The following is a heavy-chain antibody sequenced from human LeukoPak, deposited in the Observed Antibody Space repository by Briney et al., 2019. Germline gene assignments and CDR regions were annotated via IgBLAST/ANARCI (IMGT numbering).Heavy chain of an antibody. V-gene: IGHV4-39*01. D-gene: IGHD6-19*01. J-gene: IGHJ4*02. CDR2: IYYSGST. Sequence: PSETLSLTCTVSGGSISSSSYYWGWIRQPPGKGLEWIGSIYYSGSTYYNPSLKSRVTISVDTSKNQFSLKLSSVTAADTAVYYCAAGYSSGIDYWGQGTLVTVSS. CDR3: AAGYSSGIDY. CDR1: GGSISSSSYY.